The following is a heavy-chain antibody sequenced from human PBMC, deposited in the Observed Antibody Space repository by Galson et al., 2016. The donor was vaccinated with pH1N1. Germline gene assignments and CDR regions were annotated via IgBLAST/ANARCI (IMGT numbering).Heavy chain of an antibody. V-gene: IGHV3-9*01. J-gene: IGHJ4*02. D-gene: IGHD3-9*01. CDR3: AKVFGFLNGYYDY. CDR1: GFTFDDYA. Sequence: SLRLSCAASGFTFDDYAMHWVRQAPGKGLEWVSDISWNSGSIGYADSVKGRFTISRDNAKNSLYLQMNSLRAEDTALYYCAKVFGFLNGYYDYWGQGTLVTVSS. CDR2: ISWNSGSI.